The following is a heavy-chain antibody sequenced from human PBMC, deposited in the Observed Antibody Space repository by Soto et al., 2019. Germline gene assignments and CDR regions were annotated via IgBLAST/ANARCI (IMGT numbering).Heavy chain of an antibody. J-gene: IGHJ4*02. Sequence: SGTLSLSCTVSGDSISSSGYSWGWIRQPPGKGLEWIGSIYYSGSTYYNPSLKSRVTISVDTSKNQFSLKLSSVTAADTAVYYCAREVVGATTKTGMRIDYWGQGTLVTVSS. D-gene: IGHD1-26*01. V-gene: IGHV4-39*02. CDR2: IYYSGST. CDR3: AREVVGATTKTGMRIDY. CDR1: GDSISSSGYS.